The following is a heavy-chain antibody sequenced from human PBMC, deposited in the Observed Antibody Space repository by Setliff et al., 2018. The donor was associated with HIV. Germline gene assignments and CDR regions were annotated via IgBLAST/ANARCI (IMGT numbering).Heavy chain of an antibody. D-gene: IGHD3-3*01. CDR3: ATLPQGYDYFDY. V-gene: IGHV4-59*11. CDR2: IYYTGST. Sequence: NPSETLSLTCGVSGASISNHYWSWVRQSPGKGLEWIGYIYYTGSTNYNPSLTIRISILLDPSKNQFSLKLNSVTAADTAVYYCATLPQGYDYFDYWGHGTLVTVSS. CDR1: GASISNHY. J-gene: IGHJ4*01.